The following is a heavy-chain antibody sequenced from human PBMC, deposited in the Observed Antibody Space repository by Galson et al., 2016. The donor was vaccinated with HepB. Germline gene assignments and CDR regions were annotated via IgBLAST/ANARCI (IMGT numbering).Heavy chain of an antibody. D-gene: IGHD6-19*01. CDR1: GFIFSTYS. V-gene: IGHV3-21*01. J-gene: IGHJ3*02. Sequence: SLRLSCAASGFIFSTYSMNWVRQAPGKGLEWVSSISSGSAYRYYADSVKGRFTISRDNAKKLLYLQMNSLRAKDTAVYYCARMRYSSGWLDGFDIWGQGTMVTVSS. CDR3: ARMRYSSGWLDGFDI. CDR2: ISSGSAYR.